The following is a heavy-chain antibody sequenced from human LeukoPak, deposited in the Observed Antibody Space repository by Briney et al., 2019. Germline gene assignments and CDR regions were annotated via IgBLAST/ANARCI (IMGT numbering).Heavy chain of an antibody. V-gene: IGHV4-30-2*01. CDR3: ARGRGGYGRFDP. J-gene: IGHJ5*02. CDR2: IYHSGST. CDR1: GGSISSGGYS. D-gene: IGHD5-12*01. Sequence: PSETLSLTCAVSGGSISSGGYSWSWIRQPPGKGLEWIGYIYHSGSTYYNPSLKSRVTISVDRSKNQFSLKLSSVTAADTAVYYCARGRGGYGRFDPWGQGTLVTVSS.